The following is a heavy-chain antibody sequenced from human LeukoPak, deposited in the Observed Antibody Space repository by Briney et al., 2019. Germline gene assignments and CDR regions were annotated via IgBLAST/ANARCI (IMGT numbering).Heavy chain of an antibody. CDR3: ARVDYNSGTFDY. J-gene: IGHJ4*02. V-gene: IGHV4-38-2*01. D-gene: IGHD3-10*01. CDR2: MYRSA. CDR1: GYSISSGYY. Sequence: PSETLSLTCAVPGYSISSGYYWGWIRQPPGKGLEWIGSMYRSAYYNPSLQTRVTISVDTSKNQFSLKLRSVTAADTAVYYCARVDYNSGTFDYWGQGTLVTVSS.